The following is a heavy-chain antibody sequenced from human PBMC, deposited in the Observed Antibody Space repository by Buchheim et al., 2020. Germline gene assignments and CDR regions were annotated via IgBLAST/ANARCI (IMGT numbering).Heavy chain of an antibody. D-gene: IGHD3-3*01. CDR3: ARDLYLYDFWSGYYYYYYYGMDV. J-gene: IGHJ6*02. V-gene: IGHV1-2*02. CDR2: INPNSGGT. CDR1: GYTFTGYY. Sequence: QVQLVQSGAEVKKPGASVKVSCKASGYTFTGYYMHWVRQAPGQGLEWMGWINPNSGGTNYAQKFQGRVTKTRDPTISTASMELSRLRSDDTAVYYCARDLYLYDFWSGYYYYYYYGMDVWGQGTT.